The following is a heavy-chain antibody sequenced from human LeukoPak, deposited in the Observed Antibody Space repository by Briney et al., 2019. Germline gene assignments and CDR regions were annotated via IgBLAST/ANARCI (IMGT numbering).Heavy chain of an antibody. CDR1: GFTFSSYS. Sequence: GRSLRLSCAASGFTFSSYSMQWVRQTPGKGLEWVGIMSNSGENTFYGEAVKGRFTISRDNAKNSLYLQMNSLRAEDTAVYYCAKGGRVGGGITMIRGVRNFYYYMDVWGKGTTVIISS. CDR3: AKGGRVGGGITMIRGVRNFYYYMDV. J-gene: IGHJ6*03. CDR2: MSNSGENT. D-gene: IGHD3-10*01. V-gene: IGHV3-33*05.